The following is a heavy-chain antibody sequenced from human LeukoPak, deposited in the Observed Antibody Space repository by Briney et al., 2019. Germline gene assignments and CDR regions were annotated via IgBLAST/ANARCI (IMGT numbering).Heavy chain of an antibody. J-gene: IGHJ5*02. V-gene: IGHV3-9*01. CDR1: GFTFDDYA. D-gene: IGHD2-2*01. Sequence: GRSLRLSCAASGFTFDDYAMHWVRHAPGKGLEWVSGISWNSGSIGYADSVKGRFTISRDNAKNSLYLQMNSLRAEDTALYYCAKAASYCSSTSCRLGWFDPWGQGTLVTVSS. CDR3: AKAASYCSSTSCRLGWFDP. CDR2: ISWNSGSI.